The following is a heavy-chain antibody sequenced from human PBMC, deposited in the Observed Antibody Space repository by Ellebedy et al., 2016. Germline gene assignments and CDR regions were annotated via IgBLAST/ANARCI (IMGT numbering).Heavy chain of an antibody. CDR3: ARDLGPGIAAAGTSPPGY. J-gene: IGHJ4*02. V-gene: IGHV1-69*13. CDR1: GGTFSSYA. CDR2: IIPIFGTA. D-gene: IGHD6-13*01. Sequence: SVKVSXXASGGTFSSYAISWVRQAPGQGLEWMGGIIPIFGTANYAQKFQGRVTITADESTSTAYMELSSLRSEDTAVYYCARDLGPGIAAAGTSPPGYWGQGTLVTVSS.